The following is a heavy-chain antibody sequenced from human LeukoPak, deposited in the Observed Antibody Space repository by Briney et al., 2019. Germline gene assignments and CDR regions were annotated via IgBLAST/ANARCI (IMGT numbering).Heavy chain of an antibody. Sequence: PSETLSLTCTVSGGSISSSSYYWGWIRQPPGKGLEWIGSIYYSGSTYYNPSLKSRVTISVDTSKNQFSLKLSSVTAADTAVYYCARHGSGYSSSWYVGRFDPRGQGTLVTVSS. V-gene: IGHV4-39*07. J-gene: IGHJ5*02. CDR1: GGSISSSSYY. CDR3: ARHGSGYSSSWYVGRFDP. CDR2: IYYSGST. D-gene: IGHD6-13*01.